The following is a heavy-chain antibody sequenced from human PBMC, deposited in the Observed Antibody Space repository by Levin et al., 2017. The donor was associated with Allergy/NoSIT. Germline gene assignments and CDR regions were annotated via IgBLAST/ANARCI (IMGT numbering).Heavy chain of an antibody. D-gene: IGHD3-22*01. CDR1: GITFNTYW. V-gene: IGHV3-74*01. J-gene: IGHJ2*01. CDR3: ARSSYDYSHSTGYGNWYFDL. Sequence: ASVKVSCVASGITFNTYWMHWVRQAPGKGLVWVSRINSDESSISYADSVKGRFTISRDNARNTLYLQMNSLRADDTAVYYCARSSYDYSHSTGYGNWYFDLWGRGTLVTVSS. CDR2: INSDESSI.